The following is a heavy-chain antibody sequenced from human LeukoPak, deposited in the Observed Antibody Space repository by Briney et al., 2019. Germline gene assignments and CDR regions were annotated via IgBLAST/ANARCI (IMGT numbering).Heavy chain of an antibody. D-gene: IGHD2-21*02. CDR3: ARSVVVTATLRYHYGMDV. CDR2: IYHSGST. CDR1: GGSISSVNW. J-gene: IGHJ6*02. Sequence: SGTLSLTCAVSGGSISSVNWWSWVRPPPGKGLEWIGEIYHSGSTNYNPSLKSRVTISVDKSKNQFSLKLTSVTAADTAVYYCARSVVVTATLRYHYGMDVWGQGTTVTVSS. V-gene: IGHV4-4*02.